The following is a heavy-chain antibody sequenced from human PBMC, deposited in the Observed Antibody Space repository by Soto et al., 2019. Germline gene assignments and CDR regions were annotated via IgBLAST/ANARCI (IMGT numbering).Heavy chain of an antibody. J-gene: IGHJ6*02. CDR2: INAGNGNT. D-gene: IGHD5-12*01. Sequence: ASVKVSCKASGYTFTSYAMHWVRQAPGQRLEWMGWINAGNGNTKYSQKFQGRVTITRDTSASTAYMELSSLRSEDTAVYYCARDSGYVYYYYYYAMDVWGQGTTVTVSS. CDR1: GYTFTSYA. CDR3: ARDSGYVYYYYYYAMDV. V-gene: IGHV1-3*01.